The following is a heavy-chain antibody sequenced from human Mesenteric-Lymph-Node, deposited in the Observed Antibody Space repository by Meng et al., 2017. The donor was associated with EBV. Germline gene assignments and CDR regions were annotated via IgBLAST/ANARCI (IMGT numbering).Heavy chain of an antibody. CDR1: GGSLSNYY. D-gene: IGHD6-13*01. Sequence: QLQPGGAGLLTPPATLSLTCSVYGGSLSNYYWSWSRQPPGKGLEWIGEINYRGNTNYNPSLKSRVTVSVDTSKNQVSLKLNSVTAADTAIYYCAGAGYWRFNAWGRGTLVTVSS. CDR2: INYRGNT. V-gene: IGHV4-34*01. J-gene: IGHJ5*02. CDR3: AGAGYWRFNA.